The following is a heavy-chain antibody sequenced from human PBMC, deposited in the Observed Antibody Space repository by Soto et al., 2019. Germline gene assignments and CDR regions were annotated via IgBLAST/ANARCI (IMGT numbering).Heavy chain of an antibody. J-gene: IGHJ2*01. CDR2: IYYSGST. CDR3: ARQHDYGDWHYWYFDL. D-gene: IGHD4-17*01. CDR1: GGSISSSSYY. V-gene: IGHV4-39*01. Sequence: SETLSLTCTVSGGSISSSSYYWVWIRQPPGKGLEWIGSIYYSGSTYYNPSLKSRDTISVDTSKNQFSLKLSSVTAADTVVYYCARQHDYGDWHYWYFDLWGRGTLVTVSS.